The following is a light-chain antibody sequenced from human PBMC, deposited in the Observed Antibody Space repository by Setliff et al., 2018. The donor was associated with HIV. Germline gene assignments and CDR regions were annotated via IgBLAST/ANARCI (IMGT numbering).Light chain of an antibody. CDR1: SSDVGGYRY. V-gene: IGLV2-14*01. Sequence: QSVLTQPASVSGSPGQSITISCTGTSSDVGGYRYVSWYQQHPGKAPKLMIYDVSKRPSGVSNRFSGSKSGNTASLTISGLQAEDEADFYCSSYTSSSTDVVGTGTKVTVL. CDR2: DVS. J-gene: IGLJ1*01. CDR3: SSYTSSSTDV.